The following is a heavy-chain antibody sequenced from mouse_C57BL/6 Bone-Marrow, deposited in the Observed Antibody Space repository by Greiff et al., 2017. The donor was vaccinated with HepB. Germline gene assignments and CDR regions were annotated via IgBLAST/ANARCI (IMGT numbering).Heavy chain of an antibody. CDR3: ARSTVVRTHWYFDV. CDR2: IYPGNGDT. V-gene: IGHV1-12*01. CDR1: GYTFTSYN. J-gene: IGHJ1*03. Sequence: QVQLKESGAELVRPGASVKMSCKASGYTFTSYNMHWVKQTPRQGLEWIGAIYPGNGDTSYNQKFKGKATLTVDKSSSTAYMQLSSLTSEDSAVYFCARSTVVRTHWYFDVWGTGTTVTVSS. D-gene: IGHD1-1*01.